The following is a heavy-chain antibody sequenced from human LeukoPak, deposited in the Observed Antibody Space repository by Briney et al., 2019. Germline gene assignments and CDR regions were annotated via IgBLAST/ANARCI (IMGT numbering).Heavy chain of an antibody. CDR2: INHSGST. V-gene: IGHV4-34*01. D-gene: IGHD3-10*01. CDR1: GGSFSGYY. J-gene: IGHJ4*02. Sequence: SETLSLTCAVYGGSFSGYYWSWIRQPPGKGLEWIGEINHSGSTNYNPSLKSRVTISVGTSKNQFSLKLSSVTAADTAVYYCARGLLLWFGDFDYWGQGTLVTVSS. CDR3: ARGLLLWFGDFDY.